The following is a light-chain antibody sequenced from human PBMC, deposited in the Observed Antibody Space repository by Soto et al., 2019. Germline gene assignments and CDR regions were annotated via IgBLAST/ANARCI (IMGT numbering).Light chain of an antibody. Sequence: DIQMTQSPSSLSASVGDRVTITCRASQSISSYLNWYQQKPGKAPKLLIYAASSLQSGVPSRFSGSGSGTDFTLTISSLQSEDFAVYYCHQYNNWPPRFTFGQGTKLEIK. CDR1: QSISSY. CDR3: HQYNNWPPRFT. CDR2: AAS. V-gene: IGKV1-39*01. J-gene: IGKJ2*01.